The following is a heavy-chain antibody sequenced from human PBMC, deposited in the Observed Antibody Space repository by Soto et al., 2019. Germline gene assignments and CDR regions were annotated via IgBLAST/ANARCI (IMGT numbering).Heavy chain of an antibody. CDR1: GYIFNNYY. D-gene: IGHD3-22*01. CDR2: ISPSDGST. Sequence: QVQLVQSGAEVKRPGASVKVSCKASGYIFNNYYIHWVRQAPGQGLEWMGIISPSDGSTTYAQRFQDRVTMTRDTSTSTVYMELGSLRSDDTAVFYCVTGDFYASSSDYWGQGTLVTVSS. CDR3: VTGDFYASSSDY. V-gene: IGHV1-46*02. J-gene: IGHJ4*02.